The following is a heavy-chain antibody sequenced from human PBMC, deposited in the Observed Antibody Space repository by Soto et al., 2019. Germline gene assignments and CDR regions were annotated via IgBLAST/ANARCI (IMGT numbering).Heavy chain of an antibody. CDR3: VKYTVTEDLGES. CDR1: GFTFSSYA. V-gene: IGHV3-23*01. J-gene: IGHJ5*02. D-gene: IGHD3-16*01. Sequence: EVQLLESGGDVVRPGGSLRLSCAASGFTFSSYAMGWVRQAPGKGLEWFAGVSRAGTYPFYADSVRGRFSISRDNSRDTVDLYMNALRGDDTAVYFCVKYTVTEDLGESWGQGTLVSVAS. CDR2: VSRAGTYP.